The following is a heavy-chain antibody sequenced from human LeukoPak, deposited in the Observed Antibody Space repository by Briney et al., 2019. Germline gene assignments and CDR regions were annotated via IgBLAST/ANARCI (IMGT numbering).Heavy chain of an antibody. Sequence: SETLSLTCTVSGGSISRNYWSWIRQPPGKGLEWIGYIYNIGSTNYNPSLKSRVTISVDTSKNQFSLKLSSVTAADTAVYYCARLELAAAGSRWFDPWGQGTLVTVSS. CDR3: ARLELAAAGSRWFDP. CDR1: GGSISRNY. V-gene: IGHV4-4*08. D-gene: IGHD6-13*01. J-gene: IGHJ5*02. CDR2: IYNIGST.